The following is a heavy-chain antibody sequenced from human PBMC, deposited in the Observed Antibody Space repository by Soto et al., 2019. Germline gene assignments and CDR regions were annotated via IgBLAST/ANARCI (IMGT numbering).Heavy chain of an antibody. CDR2: IYYSGST. D-gene: IGHD3-3*01. V-gene: IGHV4-59*01. Sequence: SETLSLTCTVSGGSISSYYWSWIRQPPGKGLEWIGYIYYSGSTNYNPSLKSRVTISVDTSKNQFSLKLSSVTAADTAVYYCARGTCYDFWSGYSSFDPWGQGPLVTVSS. CDR3: ARGTCYDFWSGYSSFDP. J-gene: IGHJ5*02. CDR1: GGSISSYY.